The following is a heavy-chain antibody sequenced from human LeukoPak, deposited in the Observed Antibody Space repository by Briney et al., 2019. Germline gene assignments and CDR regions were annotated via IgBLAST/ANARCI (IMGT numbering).Heavy chain of an antibody. J-gene: IGHJ4*02. CDR2: ISGSGDST. CDR1: GFTFSSYG. D-gene: IGHD6-19*01. Sequence: GGSLRLSCAASGFTFSSYGLSWVRQAPGKGLEWVSGISGSGDSTKYADSVKGRFTISRENSRNTLYLQMNSLRAEDTAVYYCATRAPPSSGRPYYFDYWGQGTLVTVSS. CDR3: ATRAPPSSGRPYYFDY. V-gene: IGHV3-23*01.